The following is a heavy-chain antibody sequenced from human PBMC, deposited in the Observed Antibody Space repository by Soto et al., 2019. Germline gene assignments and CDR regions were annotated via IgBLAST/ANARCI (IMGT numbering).Heavy chain of an antibody. V-gene: IGHV1-69*13. CDR1: GGTFSSYA. Sequence: SVKVSCKASGGTFSSYAISWVRQAPGQGLEWMGGIIPIFGTANYAQKFQGRVTITADESTSTAYMELSSLRSEDTAVYYCARPVEMATISRSYFFYWGQGTLVTVSS. CDR3: ARPVEMATISRSYFFY. J-gene: IGHJ4*02. CDR2: IIPIFGTA. D-gene: IGHD5-12*01.